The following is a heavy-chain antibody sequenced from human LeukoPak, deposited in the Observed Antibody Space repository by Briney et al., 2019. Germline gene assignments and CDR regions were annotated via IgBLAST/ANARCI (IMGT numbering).Heavy chain of an antibody. D-gene: IGHD3-3*01. CDR2: VYHSGNT. CDR1: GGSISNYY. J-gene: IGHJ5*02. Sequence: SETLSLTCTVSGGSISNYYWGWIRQPPGKGLEWIGSVYHSGNTYQNPSLKSRVTISVDTSKNQFSLKLSSVTAADTAVYYCASHQGDFWSAYYHWGQGTLVTVSS. V-gene: IGHV4-59*08. CDR3: ASHQGDFWSAYYH.